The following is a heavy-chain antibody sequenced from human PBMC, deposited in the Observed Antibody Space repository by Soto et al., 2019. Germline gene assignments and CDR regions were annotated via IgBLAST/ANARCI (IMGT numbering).Heavy chain of an antibody. CDR1: GGSISSSSYY. CDR2: IYYSGST. D-gene: IGHD4-17*01. Sequence: SETLSLTCTVSGGSISSSSYYWGWIRQPPGKGLEWIGSIYYSGSTYYNPSLKSRVTISVDTSKNQFSLKLSSVTAADTAVYYCASHYGGVDYWGQGTLVTVSS. CDR3: ASHYGGVDY. J-gene: IGHJ4*02. V-gene: IGHV4-39*01.